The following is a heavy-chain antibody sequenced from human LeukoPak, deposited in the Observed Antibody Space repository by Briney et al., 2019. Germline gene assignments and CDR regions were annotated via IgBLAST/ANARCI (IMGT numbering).Heavy chain of an antibody. CDR3: AREREMATNGLYFDY. D-gene: IGHD5-24*01. Sequence: PSETLSLTCAVYGGSFSGYYWSWIRQPPGKGLEWIGEINHSGSTNYNPSLKSRVTISVDTSKNQFSLKLSSVTAADTAVYYCAREREMATNGLYFDYWGQGTLVTVSS. J-gene: IGHJ4*02. CDR1: GGSFSGYY. V-gene: IGHV4-34*01. CDR2: INHSGST.